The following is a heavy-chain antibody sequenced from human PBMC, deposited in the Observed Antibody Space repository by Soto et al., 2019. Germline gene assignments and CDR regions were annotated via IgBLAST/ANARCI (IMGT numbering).Heavy chain of an antibody. J-gene: IGHJ4*02. CDR1: GYAFTGYD. V-gene: IGHV1-2*02. D-gene: IGHD5-12*01. CDR3: ARAISGDDEAIDN. Sequence: GASVRGAWKASGYAFTGYDMHWVRQAPGQGLEWMGWINPNSGGTYYLQKFQGRVTMTRDTSVSSAYMELSRLRSDDTAIYYCARAISGDDEAIDNRGPGPPVTVSS. CDR2: INPNSGGT.